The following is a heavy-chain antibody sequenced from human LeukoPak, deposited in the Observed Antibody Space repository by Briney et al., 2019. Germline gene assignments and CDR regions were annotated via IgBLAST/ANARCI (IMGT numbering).Heavy chain of an antibody. V-gene: IGHV3-7*03. CDR2: IKQDGSDK. CDR1: GFTFSAYW. Sequence: GGSLRLSCAATGFTFSAYWMSWVRQAPGKGLEGVANIKQDGSDKYYVDSVKGRFTISGDNAKNSLYLQMNSLRAEDTAVCYCARKTVVGSYFDYWGQGTPVTVSS. CDR3: ARKTVVGSYFDY. D-gene: IGHD4-23*01. J-gene: IGHJ4*02.